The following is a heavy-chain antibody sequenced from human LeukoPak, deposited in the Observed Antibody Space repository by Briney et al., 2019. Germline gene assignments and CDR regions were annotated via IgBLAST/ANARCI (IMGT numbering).Heavy chain of an antibody. V-gene: IGHV3-30*02. Sequence: GGSLRLSCAASGFIFDHYGMYWVRQAPGKGLEWVAFTRYDGRDEYYADCVKGRFTISRDNSKNTLYLQMNSLRAEDTALYYCAKDGVLYYAYWSVYSPSYFYMDVWGKGTTVTVSS. CDR1: GFIFDHYG. D-gene: IGHD3-3*01. CDR2: TRYDGRDE. CDR3: AKDGVLYYAYWSVYSPSYFYMDV. J-gene: IGHJ6*03.